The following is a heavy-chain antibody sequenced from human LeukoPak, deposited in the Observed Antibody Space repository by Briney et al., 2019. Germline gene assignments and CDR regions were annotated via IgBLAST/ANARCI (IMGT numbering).Heavy chain of an antibody. Sequence: SETLSLTCAVYGGSFSGYYWSWIRQPPGKGLEWIGGINHSGSTNYNPSLKSRVTISVDTSKNQFSLKLSSVTAADTAVYYCARVIGGYSYGHLDYWGQGTLVTVSS. CDR3: ARVIGGYSYGHLDY. D-gene: IGHD5-18*01. J-gene: IGHJ4*02. CDR2: INHSGST. CDR1: GGSFSGYY. V-gene: IGHV4-34*01.